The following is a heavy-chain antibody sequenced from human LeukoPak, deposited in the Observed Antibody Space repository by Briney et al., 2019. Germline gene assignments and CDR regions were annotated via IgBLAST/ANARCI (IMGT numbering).Heavy chain of an antibody. CDR1: GFTFSSYW. CDR3: ARDGGIIRFGGQDV. V-gene: IGHV3-7*01. D-gene: IGHD3-16*01. Sequence: GGSLRLSCAASGFTFSSYWMSWVRQAPGKGLEWVAHMNRDGSEKYYVDSIKGRFTISRDNAANSLYLQMNSPRVEDTAVYYCARDGGIIRFGGQDVWGQGTTVIVS. J-gene: IGHJ6*02. CDR2: MNRDGSEK.